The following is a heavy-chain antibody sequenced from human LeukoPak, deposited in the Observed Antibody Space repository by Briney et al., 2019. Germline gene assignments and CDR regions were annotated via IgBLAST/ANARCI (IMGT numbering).Heavy chain of an antibody. CDR3: ARGPKDRYYYYYMDV. CDR1: GGSISSYY. V-gene: IGHV4-59*01. D-gene: IGHD3-3*01. Sequence: PSETLSLTCTVSGGSISSYYWSWIRQPPGKGLEWIGYIYYSGSTNYNPSLKSRVTISVDTSKNQFSPKLSSVTAADTAVYYCARGPKDRYYYYYMDVWGKGTTVTVSS. J-gene: IGHJ6*03. CDR2: IYYSGST.